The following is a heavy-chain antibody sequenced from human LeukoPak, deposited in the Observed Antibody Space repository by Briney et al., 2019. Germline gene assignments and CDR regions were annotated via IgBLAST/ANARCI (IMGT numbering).Heavy chain of an antibody. CDR3: ARGVSSSWYSALDI. CDR2: IKQDGNEK. Sequence: GGSLRLSCTASGFTFSDYWMSWVRQAPGKGLEWVANIKQDGNEKYYMDSVKGRFTISRDNAKNSLYLQMNSLRAEDTAVYYCARGVSSSWYSALDIWGQGTMVTVSS. CDR1: GFTFSDYW. V-gene: IGHV3-7*01. J-gene: IGHJ3*02. D-gene: IGHD6-13*01.